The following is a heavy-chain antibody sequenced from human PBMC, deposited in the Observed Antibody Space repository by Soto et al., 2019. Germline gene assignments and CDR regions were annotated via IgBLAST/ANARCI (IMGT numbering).Heavy chain of an antibody. CDR2: ISYDGSNK. CDR3: ARVGPSEALGRVGGMDV. J-gene: IGHJ6*01. D-gene: IGHD1-26*01. Sequence: ESGGGVVQPGRSLRLSCAASGFTFSSYAMHWVRQAPGKGLEWVAVISYDGSNKYYADSVKGRFTISRDNSKNTLYLQMNSLRAEDTAVYYCARVGPSEALGRVGGMDVW. V-gene: IGHV3-30-3*01. CDR1: GFTFSSYA.